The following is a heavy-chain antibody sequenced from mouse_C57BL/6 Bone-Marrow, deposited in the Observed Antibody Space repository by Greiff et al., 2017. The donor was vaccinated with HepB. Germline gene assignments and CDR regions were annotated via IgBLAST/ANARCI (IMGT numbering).Heavy chain of an antibody. Sequence: QVQLKESGAELVRPGASVKLSCKASGYTFTDYYINWVKQRPGQGLEWIARIYPGSGNTYYNEKFKGKATLTAEKSSSTAYMQLSSLTSEDSAVYFCARSSFGYWGQGTTLTVSS. V-gene: IGHV1-76*01. CDR3: ARSSFGY. CDR2: IYPGSGNT. CDR1: GYTFTDYY. J-gene: IGHJ2*01.